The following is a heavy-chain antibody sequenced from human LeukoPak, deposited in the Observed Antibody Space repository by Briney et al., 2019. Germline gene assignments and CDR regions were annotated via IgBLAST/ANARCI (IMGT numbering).Heavy chain of an antibody. J-gene: IGHJ4*02. V-gene: IGHV1-69*04. D-gene: IGHD6-6*01. CDR3: ARDVAALYYFDY. CDR1: GGTFSSYT. CDR2: IIPILGIA. Sequence: ASVKISCKASGGTFSSYTITWVRQAPGQGLEWMGRIIPILGIANYAQKFQGRVTITADKSTSTAYMELSSLRSEDTAVYYCARDVAALYYFDYWGQGTLVTRSS.